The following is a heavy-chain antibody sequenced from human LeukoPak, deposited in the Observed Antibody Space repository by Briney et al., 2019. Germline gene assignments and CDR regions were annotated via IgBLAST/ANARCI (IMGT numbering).Heavy chain of an antibody. CDR3: ARDVRGEYDSASRMHLDS. D-gene: IGHD2/OR15-2a*01. V-gene: IGHV3-7*01. J-gene: IGHJ4*02. CDR1: GFTFSNYW. Sequence: GGSLRLSCAASGFTFSNYWMTWVRQAPGKGLEWVANIKTDGSERNSAHSVKGRFTISRDNARRSLFLQMNSLRADDTAVYYCARDVRGEYDSASRMHLDSWGQGALVSISS. CDR2: IKTDGSER.